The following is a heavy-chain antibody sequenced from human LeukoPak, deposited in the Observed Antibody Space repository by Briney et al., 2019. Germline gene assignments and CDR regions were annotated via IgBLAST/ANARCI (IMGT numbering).Heavy chain of an antibody. Sequence: GRSLRLSCAASGFTFSSYGMHWVRQAPGKGLEWVAVISYDGSNKYYADSVKGRFTISRDNSKNTLYLQMNSLRAEDTAVYYCAREIEAGYYDSSGYCWGQGTLVTVSS. J-gene: IGHJ4*02. V-gene: IGHV3-30*03. CDR1: GFTFSSYG. CDR3: AREIEAGYYDSSGYC. D-gene: IGHD3-22*01. CDR2: ISYDGSNK.